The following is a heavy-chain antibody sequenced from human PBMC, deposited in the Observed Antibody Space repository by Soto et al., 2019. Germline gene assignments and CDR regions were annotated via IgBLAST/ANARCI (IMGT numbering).Heavy chain of an antibody. D-gene: IGHD6-19*01. V-gene: IGHV1-8*01. CDR1: GYTFSSYD. CDR3: ATSGGGWYLY. Sequence: ASVKVSCKASGYTFSSYDINWVRQATGQGLEWMGGLNPNSGDTGYAQKFQGRVTLTRNTSINTAYIELSSLTSDDTAVYYCATSGGGWYLYWGQGTLVTVS. J-gene: IGHJ4*02. CDR2: LNPNSGDT.